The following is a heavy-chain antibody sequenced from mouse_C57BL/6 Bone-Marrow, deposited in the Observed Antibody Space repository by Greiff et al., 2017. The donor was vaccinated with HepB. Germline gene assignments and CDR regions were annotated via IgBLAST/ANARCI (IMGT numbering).Heavy chain of an antibody. J-gene: IGHJ3*01. Sequence: EVKLVESGAELVKPGASVKLSCTASGFNFKDYYMHWVKQRTEQGLEWIGRIDPEDGETKYAPKFQGKATITADTSSNTAYLQLSSLTSEDTAVYYCARSLSYFAWFAYWGQGTLVTVSA. CDR2: IDPEDGET. CDR3: ARSLSYFAWFAY. D-gene: IGHD2-10*01. CDR1: GFNFKDYY. V-gene: IGHV14-2*01.